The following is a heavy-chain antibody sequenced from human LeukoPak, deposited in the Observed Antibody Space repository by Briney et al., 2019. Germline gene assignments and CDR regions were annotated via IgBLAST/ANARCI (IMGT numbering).Heavy chain of an antibody. J-gene: IGHJ5*02. V-gene: IGHV4-39*07. CDR1: GGSISSSSYY. CDR2: IYYSGST. Sequence: PSETLSLTCTVSGGSISSSSYYWGWIRQPPGKGLEWIGSIYYSGSTYYNPSLKSRVTISVDTSKNQFSLKLSSVTAADTAVYYCAAAPSGYYYGGWFDPWGQGTLVTVSS. D-gene: IGHD3-22*01. CDR3: AAAPSGYYYGGWFDP.